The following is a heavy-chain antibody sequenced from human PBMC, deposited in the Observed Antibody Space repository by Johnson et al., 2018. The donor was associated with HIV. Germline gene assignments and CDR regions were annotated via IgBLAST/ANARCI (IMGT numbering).Heavy chain of an antibody. CDR3: ARDSTPWGGDYVGYAFDL. CDR1: GFTFDDYG. Sequence: MQLVESGGGVVRPGGSLRLSCAASGFTFDDYGMSWVRQPPGKGLEWVSSIDWNGGRQGYVDSVKGRFTISRDNAKNSLYLQMSSLRAEDTAVYFCARDSTPWGGDYVGYAFDLWGQGTMVTVSS. D-gene: IGHD4-17*01. J-gene: IGHJ3*01. V-gene: IGHV3-20*04. CDR2: IDWNGGRQ.